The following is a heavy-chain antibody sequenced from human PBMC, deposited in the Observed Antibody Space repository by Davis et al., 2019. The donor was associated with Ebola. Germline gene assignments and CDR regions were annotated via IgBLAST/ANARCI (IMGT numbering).Heavy chain of an antibody. CDR3: ARVGGYYCDY. Sequence: ASVKVSCKTSGYTFTSYYIHWLRQAPGQGLEWMGMINPSGGSTTYAQKFQGRVTMTRDTSTSTIYMELSSLRSEDTAVYYCARVGGYYCDYWGQGTLVTVSS. D-gene: IGHD3-10*01. J-gene: IGHJ4*02. V-gene: IGHV1-46*01. CDR2: INPSGGST. CDR1: GYTFTSYY.